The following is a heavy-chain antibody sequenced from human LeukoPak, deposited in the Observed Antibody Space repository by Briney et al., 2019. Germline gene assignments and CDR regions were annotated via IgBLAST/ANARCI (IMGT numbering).Heavy chain of an antibody. CDR3: ARQEARDYLYEGLDY. CDR1: GFTFSGSA. V-gene: IGHV3-73*01. Sequence: GGSLKLSCAASGFTFSGSAMHWVRQASGKGLEWVGRIRSKANNYATSYAASVKGRFIISRDDSKNTAYLQMNSLRPDDTAVYSCARQEARDYLYEGLDYWGQGTLVTVSS. D-gene: IGHD2-8*01. CDR2: IRSKANNYAT. J-gene: IGHJ4*02.